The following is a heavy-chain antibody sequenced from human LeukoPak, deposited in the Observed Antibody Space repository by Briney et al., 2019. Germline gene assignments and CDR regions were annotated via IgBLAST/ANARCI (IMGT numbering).Heavy chain of an antibody. J-gene: IGHJ5*02. CDR2: SSDGST. V-gene: IGHV3-23*01. CDR3: ARDMRFRGVIITFYWFDP. Sequence: GGSLRLSCAASGFTFSSYAMTWVRQAPGKGLEWVSTSSDGSTYYADSVKGRFTISRDNAKNSLYLQMNSLRAEDTAVYYCARDMRFRGVIITFYWFDPWGQGTLVTVSS. CDR1: GFTFSSYA. D-gene: IGHD3-10*01.